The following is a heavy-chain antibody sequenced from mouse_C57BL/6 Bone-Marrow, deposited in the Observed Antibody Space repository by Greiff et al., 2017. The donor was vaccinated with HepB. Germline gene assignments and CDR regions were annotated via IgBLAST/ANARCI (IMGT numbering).Heavy chain of an antibody. CDR2: ISNGGGST. Sequence: EVKLVESGGGLVQPGGSLKLSCAASGFTFSDYYMYWVRQTPEKRLEWVAYISNGGGSTYYPDTVKGRFTISRDNAKNTLYLQMSRLKSEDTAMYYCARPLLWLRRGYYYAMDYWGQGTSVTVSS. J-gene: IGHJ4*01. CDR3: ARPLLWLRRGYYYAMDY. D-gene: IGHD2-9*01. V-gene: IGHV5-12*01. CDR1: GFTFSDYY.